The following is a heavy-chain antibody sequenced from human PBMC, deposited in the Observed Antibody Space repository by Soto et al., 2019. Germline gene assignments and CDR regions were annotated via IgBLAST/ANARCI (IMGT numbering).Heavy chain of an antibody. Sequence: QVQLVEFGGGVVQPGRSLRLSCAASRFTFSNYVMHWVRQAPGKGLQWVALISFDGSTKYYADSVKGRFTISRDNSKNTLYLQMNSLRAEDTAVYYCARSPGYCSTTRCYGRDFAMDVWGQGTTVTVSS. CDR2: ISFDGSTK. CDR1: RFTFSNYV. J-gene: IGHJ6*02. CDR3: ARSPGYCSTTRCYGRDFAMDV. D-gene: IGHD2-2*01. V-gene: IGHV3-30-3*01.